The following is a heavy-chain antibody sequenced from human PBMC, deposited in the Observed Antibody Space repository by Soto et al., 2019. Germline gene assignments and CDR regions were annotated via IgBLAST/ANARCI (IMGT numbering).Heavy chain of an antibody. D-gene: IGHD6-6*01. V-gene: IGHV4-39*01. Sequence: LTCTVSGGSISSSSYYWGWIRQPPGKGLEWIGSIYYSGSTYYNPSLKSRVTISVDTSKNQFSLKLSSVTAADTAVYYCARPRGEYSSSQYYFDYWGQGTLVTVSS. J-gene: IGHJ4*02. CDR2: IYYSGST. CDR3: ARPRGEYSSSQYYFDY. CDR1: GGSISSSSYY.